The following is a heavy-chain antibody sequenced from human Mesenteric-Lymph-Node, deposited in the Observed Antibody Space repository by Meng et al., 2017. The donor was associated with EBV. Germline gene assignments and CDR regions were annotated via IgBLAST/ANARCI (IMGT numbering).Heavy chain of an antibody. V-gene: IGHV4-4*02. CDR3: ARGSHYTWDV. J-gene: IGHJ4*02. CDR2: IFHAGNT. CDR1: GDSIISTDTW. Sequence: QGQLQDAGPGLVKPSGTLSLTCVVSGDSIISTDTWWSWVRQPPGKGLEWIGEIFHAGNTNYNPSLKSQVTMSVDTSKNQFSLNLSSVTAADSAVYYCARGSHYTWDVWGQGTLVTVSS. D-gene: IGHD3-16*01.